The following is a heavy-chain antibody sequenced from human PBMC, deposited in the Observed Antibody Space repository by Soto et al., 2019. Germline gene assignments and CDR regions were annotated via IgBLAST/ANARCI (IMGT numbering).Heavy chain of an antibody. V-gene: IGHV3-15*07. Sequence: PGGSLRLSCAPSGFTFSKAWMNWVLQAPGNALVWGGRLNSQTDGGTTDYAAPVKGRFAISRDDSKNTLYLQMNSLKTEDTAVYYCTLDGTVTTGGLFEPWGQGTRVTVSS. J-gene: IGHJ5*02. CDR1: GFTFSKAW. D-gene: IGHD4-4*01. CDR3: TLDGTVTTGGLFEP. CDR2: LNSQTDGGTT.